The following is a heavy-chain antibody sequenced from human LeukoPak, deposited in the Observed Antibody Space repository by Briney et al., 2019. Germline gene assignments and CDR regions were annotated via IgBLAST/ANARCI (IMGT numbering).Heavy chain of an antibody. Sequence: SETLALTCTVSGVSISSHYWSWIRQPPGKGLEWIGYMYNSETTKYNPSLKSRVTISVDTSKKQFSLTLRSVTAADTAVYYCARDSSGAGNRWFDPWGQGTLVTVSS. J-gene: IGHJ5*02. V-gene: IGHV4-59*11. CDR3: ARDSSGAGNRWFDP. D-gene: IGHD6-19*01. CDR2: MYNSETT. CDR1: GVSISSHY.